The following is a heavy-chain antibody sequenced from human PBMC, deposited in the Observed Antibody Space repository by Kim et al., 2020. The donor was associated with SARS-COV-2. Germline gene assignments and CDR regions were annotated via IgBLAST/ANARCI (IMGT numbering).Heavy chain of an antibody. CDR3: ARAEKGTVLLWFGELFGWFDP. V-gene: IGHV4-31*03. Sequence: SETLSLTCIVSGGSISSGDYYWSWIRQHPGKGLEWIGYIYYSGSTYYNASLKSRVTISVDKSKNQFSLKLSSVTAADTAVYYCARAEKGTVLLWFGELFGWFDPWGQGTLVTVSS. D-gene: IGHD3-10*01. J-gene: IGHJ5*02. CDR2: IYYSGST. CDR1: GGSISSGDYY.